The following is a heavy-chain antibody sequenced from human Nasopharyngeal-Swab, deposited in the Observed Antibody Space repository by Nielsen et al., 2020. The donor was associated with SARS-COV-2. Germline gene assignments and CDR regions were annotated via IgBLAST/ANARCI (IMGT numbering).Heavy chain of an antibody. CDR3: ARTGRMGAYPNPYYYYYYMDV. J-gene: IGHJ6*03. Sequence: ASVKVSCKASGYTFTSYAMNWVRQAPGQGLEWMGWINTNTGNPTYAQGFTGRFVFSLDTSVSTAYLQICSLKAEDTAVYYCARTGRMGAYPNPYYYYYYMDVWGIGTTVTVSS. V-gene: IGHV7-4-1*01. CDR2: INTNTGNP. CDR1: GYTFTSYA. D-gene: IGHD1-26*01.